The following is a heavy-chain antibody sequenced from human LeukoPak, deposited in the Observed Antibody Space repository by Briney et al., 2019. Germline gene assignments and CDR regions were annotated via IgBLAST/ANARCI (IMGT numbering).Heavy chain of an antibody. Sequence: GGSLRLSCVASGLTLSNFWMTWVRQAPGEGLEWVATINQDGGERYYVDSVKGRFIISRDNAKNSVYLQMDSLRAEETAVYSCVRGHLWLENWGQGTLVTVSS. D-gene: IGHD3-3*02. CDR3: VRGHLWLEN. CDR1: GLTLSNFW. V-gene: IGHV3-7*03. CDR2: INQDGGER. J-gene: IGHJ4*02.